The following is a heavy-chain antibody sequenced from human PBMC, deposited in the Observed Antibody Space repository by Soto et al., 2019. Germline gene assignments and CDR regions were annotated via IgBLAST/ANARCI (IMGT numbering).Heavy chain of an antibody. Sequence: GGSLRLSCAASGFTFGSYAMSWVRQAPGMGLEWVSAISGSGDSTYYADSVKGRFTISRDNSKNTLYLQMNSLRAEDTAVYYCAREPHYYDSSGWWDWFDPWGQGTLVTVSS. CDR3: AREPHYYDSSGWWDWFDP. CDR2: ISGSGDST. V-gene: IGHV3-23*01. J-gene: IGHJ5*02. CDR1: GFTFGSYA. D-gene: IGHD3-22*01.